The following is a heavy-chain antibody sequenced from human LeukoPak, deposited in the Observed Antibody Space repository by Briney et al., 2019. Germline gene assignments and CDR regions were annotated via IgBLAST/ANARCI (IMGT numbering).Heavy chain of an antibody. CDR3: ARVWRDSGSYQNWFDP. Sequence: SQTLSLTCALSGDSVSSNSAAWNWIRQSPSRGLEWLGRTYYRSKWYNDYAVSVKSRITINPDTSKNQFSLQLNSVTPEDTAVYYCARVWRDSGSYQNWFDPWGQGTLVTVSS. CDR2: TYYRSKWYN. D-gene: IGHD1-26*01. J-gene: IGHJ5*02. V-gene: IGHV6-1*01. CDR1: GDSVSSNSAA.